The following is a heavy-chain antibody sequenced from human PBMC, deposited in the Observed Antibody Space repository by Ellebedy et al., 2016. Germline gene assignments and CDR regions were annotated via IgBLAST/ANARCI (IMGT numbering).Heavy chain of an antibody. Sequence: SETLSLTXTVFGGSISSGDYYWNCFRQTPEQGLEWIGYIYHSGTNYNNRSLSSRLTMSVNTSKNQFSLKLRSVTAADTAVYYCASSTQLGSCTAGSCPVEFWGQGTLVTVS. CDR2: IYHSGTN. V-gene: IGHV4-30-4*01. CDR3: ASSTQLGSCTAGSCPVEF. J-gene: IGHJ4*02. CDR1: GGSISSGDYY. D-gene: IGHD2-8*01.